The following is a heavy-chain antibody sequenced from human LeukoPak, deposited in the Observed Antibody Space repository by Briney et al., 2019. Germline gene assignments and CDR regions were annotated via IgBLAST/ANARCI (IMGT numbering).Heavy chain of an antibody. CDR3: ARNFDMKWFDP. D-gene: IGHD3-9*01. Sequence: GASVKVSCKASGYTFTGYYMNWVRQAPGQGLEWMGWINPDSGFTKYAQKFQGRVTMTRDTSITTVYMELTRLTSDDTAVYYCARNFDMKWFDPWGQGTLVTVSS. J-gene: IGHJ5*02. CDR1: GYTFTGYY. V-gene: IGHV1-2*02. CDR2: INPDSGFT.